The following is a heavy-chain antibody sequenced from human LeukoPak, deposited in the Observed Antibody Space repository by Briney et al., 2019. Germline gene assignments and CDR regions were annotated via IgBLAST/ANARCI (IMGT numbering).Heavy chain of an antibody. Sequence: PGGSLRLSCAASGFTFDDYAMHWVRQAPGKGLEWVSGTTWNRDNIGYGDSVKGRFTISRDNVKNVLYLQMTSLRPEDTALYYCAKDLSSAITSALVLDVWGQGTTVIVSS. CDR1: GFTFDDYA. CDR3: AKDLSSAITSALVLDV. D-gene: IGHD3-22*01. J-gene: IGHJ6*02. CDR2: TTWNRDNI. V-gene: IGHV3-9*01.